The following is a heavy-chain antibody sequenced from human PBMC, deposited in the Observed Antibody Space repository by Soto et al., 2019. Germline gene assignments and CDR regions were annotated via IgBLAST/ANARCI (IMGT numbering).Heavy chain of an antibody. CDR3: ARLSRPNYYDTSGFFKDNWFDP. D-gene: IGHD3-22*01. CDR2: IIPIVETT. J-gene: IGHJ5*02. V-gene: IGHV1-69*01. CDR1: GGTFNSYD. Sequence: QVQLVQSGAEVKKPGSSMKVSCKASGGTFNSYDINWVRQAPGQGLEWMGGIIPIVETTKYAQKFQGRVTITADESTNKVYMELSSLRSDDTAMYSCARLSRPNYYDTSGFFKDNWFDPWGQGTLVTVSS.